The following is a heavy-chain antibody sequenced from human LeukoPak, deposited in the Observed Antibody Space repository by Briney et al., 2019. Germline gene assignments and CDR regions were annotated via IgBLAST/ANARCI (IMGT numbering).Heavy chain of an antibody. J-gene: IGHJ3*02. CDR3: AKGNYGSGSLYIGDAFDI. Sequence: GGSLRLSCAASGFTVSYNYMSWVRQTPGKGLEWVSRIYRGGDTYYTDAVQRRFTISRDHADNTLYLQLNSLRAEDTALYYCAKGNYGSGSLYIGDAFDIWGEGTMVTVSS. CDR2: IYRGGDT. CDR1: GFTVSYNY. D-gene: IGHD3-10*01. V-gene: IGHV3-53*01.